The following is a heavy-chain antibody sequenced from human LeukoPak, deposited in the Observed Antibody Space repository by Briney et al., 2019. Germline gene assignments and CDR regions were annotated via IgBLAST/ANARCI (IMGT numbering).Heavy chain of an antibody. D-gene: IGHD3-9*01. Sequence: PGGSLRLSCEASGFTFNTYSMNWARQAPGKGLEWVSSIDSSGGYMFYADSVKGRFIISRDNAKDSLYLQMNSLRVEDTAVYYFLKWDRRDYWGQGTLVTVSS. V-gene: IGHV3-21*06. CDR1: GFTFNTYS. J-gene: IGHJ4*02. CDR3: LKWDRRDY. CDR2: IDSSGGYM.